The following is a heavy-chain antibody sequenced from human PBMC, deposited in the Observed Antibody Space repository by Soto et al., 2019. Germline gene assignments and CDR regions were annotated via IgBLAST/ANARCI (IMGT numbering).Heavy chain of an antibody. J-gene: IGHJ4*02. CDR1: GGSISSSSYY. CDR3: ARQLRVGATKYGYFDY. D-gene: IGHD1-26*01. Sequence: SETLSLTCTVSGGSISSSSYYWGWIRQPPGKGLEWIGSIYYSGSTYYNPSLKSRVTISVDTSKNQFSLKLSSVTAADTAVYYCARQLRVGATKYGYFDYWGQGTLVTVSS. V-gene: IGHV4-39*01. CDR2: IYYSGST.